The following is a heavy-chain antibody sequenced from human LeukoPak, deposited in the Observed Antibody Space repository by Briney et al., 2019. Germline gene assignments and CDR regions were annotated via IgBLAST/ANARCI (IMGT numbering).Heavy chain of an antibody. CDR1: GFTFSSYG. CDR2: ISGSGGST. Sequence: GGSLRLSCAASGFTFSSYGLSWVRQAPGKGLEWVSGISGSGGSTNYADSVKGRFTISRDNSKNTLYLQMNSLRAEDTAVYYCARVGSSSYYYYYYMDVWGKGTTVTVSS. D-gene: IGHD6-6*01. J-gene: IGHJ6*03. V-gene: IGHV3-23*01. CDR3: ARVGSSSYYYYYYMDV.